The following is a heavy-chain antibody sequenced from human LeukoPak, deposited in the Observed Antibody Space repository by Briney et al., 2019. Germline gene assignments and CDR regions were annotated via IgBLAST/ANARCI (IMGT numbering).Heavy chain of an antibody. D-gene: IGHD3-10*01. CDR1: GFTFSSYA. Sequence: GGSLRLSCAASGFTFSSYAMSWVRQAPGKGLEWVSAISGSGDAIYYADSAKGRFTISRDNSKNTLYLQMDSLRAEDTAVYYCAKFAGTYYYTPLDYWGQGTQVTVSS. V-gene: IGHV3-23*01. J-gene: IGHJ4*02. CDR2: ISGSGDAI. CDR3: AKFAGTYYYTPLDY.